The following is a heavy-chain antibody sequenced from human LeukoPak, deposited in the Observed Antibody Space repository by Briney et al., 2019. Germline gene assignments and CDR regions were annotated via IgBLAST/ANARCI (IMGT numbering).Heavy chain of an antibody. CDR3: AVLEMATVTDAFDI. V-gene: IGHV1-46*01. D-gene: IGHD5-24*01. CDR1: GYTFTSYY. CDR2: INPSGGSI. Sequence: GASVKVSCKASGYTFTSYYMHWVRQAPGQGLEWMGLINPSGGSISYAQKFQGRVTMTRDTSTSTAYMELSSLRSEDTAVYYCAVLEMATVTDAFDIWGQGTMVTVSS. J-gene: IGHJ3*02.